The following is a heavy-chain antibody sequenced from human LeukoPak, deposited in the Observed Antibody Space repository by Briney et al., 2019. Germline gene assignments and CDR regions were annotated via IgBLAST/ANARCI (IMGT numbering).Heavy chain of an antibody. CDR2: IYPGDSDT. CDR3: ARAGYSNRWDGVDY. V-gene: IGHV5-51*01. CDR1: GYTFTNYW. J-gene: IGHJ4*02. D-gene: IGHD2/OR15-2a*01. Sequence: RGESLKISCKGSGYTFTNYWIGWVRQMPGKGLEFMGIIYPGDSDTRYSPPFQGQVTISVDKSINTAYLQWSSLKASDSAMYYCARAGYSNRWDGVDYWGQGTLVTVSS.